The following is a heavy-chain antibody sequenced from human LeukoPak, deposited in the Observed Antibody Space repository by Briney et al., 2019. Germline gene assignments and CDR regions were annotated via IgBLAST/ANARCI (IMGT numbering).Heavy chain of an antibody. J-gene: IGHJ4*02. CDR2: INHSGST. Sequence: SETLSLTCAVYGGSFSGYYWSWIRQPPGKGLEWIGEINHSGSTNYSPSLKSRVTISVDTSKNQFSLKLSSVTAADTAVYYCARHSSGWFLPGFDYWGQGTLVTVSS. CDR3: ARHSSGWFLPGFDY. CDR1: GGSFSGYY. V-gene: IGHV4-34*01. D-gene: IGHD6-19*01.